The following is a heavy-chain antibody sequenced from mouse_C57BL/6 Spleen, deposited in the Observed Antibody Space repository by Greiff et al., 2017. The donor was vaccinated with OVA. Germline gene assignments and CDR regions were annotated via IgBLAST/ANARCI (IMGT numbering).Heavy chain of an antibody. J-gene: IGHJ4*01. CDR3: AIYYGRGEAMDY. V-gene: IGHV1-19*01. CDR2: INPYNGGT. D-gene: IGHD1-1*01. Sequence: VQLQQSGPVLVKPGASVKMSCKASGYTFTDYYMNWVKQSHGKSLEWIGVINPYNGGTSYNQKFKGKATLTVDKSSSTAYMELNSLTSEDSAVYYCAIYYGRGEAMDYWGQGTSVTVSS. CDR1: GYTFTDYY.